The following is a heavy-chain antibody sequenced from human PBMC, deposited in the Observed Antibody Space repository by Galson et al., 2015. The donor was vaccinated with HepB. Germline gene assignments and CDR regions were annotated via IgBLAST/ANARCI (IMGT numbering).Heavy chain of an antibody. CDR2: INAGNGNT. J-gene: IGHJ5*02. CDR1: GYTFTSYA. V-gene: IGHV1-3*01. CDR3: ARDGAEFWSGYCWFDP. D-gene: IGHD3-3*01. Sequence: SVKVSCKASGYTFTSYAMHWVRQAPGQRLEWMGWINAGNGNTKYSQKFQGRVTITRDTSASTAYMELSSLRSEDTAVYYCARDGAEFWSGYCWFDPWGQGTLVTVSS.